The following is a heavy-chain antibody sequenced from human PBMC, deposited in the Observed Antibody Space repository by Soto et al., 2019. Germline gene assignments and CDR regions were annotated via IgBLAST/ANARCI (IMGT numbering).Heavy chain of an antibody. Sequence: GGSLILSCAASGFNFSSYAMHWVLQAPGKGLEWVAVMSYDGSNKYYADSVKGRFTISRDNSKNTLYLQMDSVRAEDTAVYYCARDVEAGGSPRQECFDYRGQGTLVSVSS. CDR2: MSYDGSNK. J-gene: IGHJ4*02. D-gene: IGHD3-10*01. V-gene: IGHV3-30-3*01. CDR1: GFNFSSYA. CDR3: ARDVEAGGSPRQECFDY.